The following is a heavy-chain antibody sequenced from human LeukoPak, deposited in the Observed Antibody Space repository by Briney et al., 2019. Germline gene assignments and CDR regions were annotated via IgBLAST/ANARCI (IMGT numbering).Heavy chain of an antibody. J-gene: IGHJ4*02. Sequence: PGGSLRLSCAASGFTFSSYGMSWVRQAPGKGLEWVSAISGSGGSTYYADSVKGRFTISRDNSKNTLYLQMNSLRAEDTAVYYCAKDRYGSGSYYNVLTYWGQGTLVTVSS. CDR1: GFTFSSYG. D-gene: IGHD3-10*01. CDR3: AKDRYGSGSYYNVLTY. CDR2: ISGSGGST. V-gene: IGHV3-23*01.